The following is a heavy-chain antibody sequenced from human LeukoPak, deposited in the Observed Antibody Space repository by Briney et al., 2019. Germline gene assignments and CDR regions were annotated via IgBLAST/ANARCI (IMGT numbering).Heavy chain of an antibody. D-gene: IGHD3-16*01. Sequence: GGSLRLSCAASGFTFDDYGMSWVRQAPGKGLQWVSVIYPGGDIYYADSVKCRFIISRDNSKNTLSLQMNSLTAGDTAVYYCVRGPRYYDDSGFHYGVFDIWGQGTVVTVSS. J-gene: IGHJ3*02. CDR3: VRGPRYYDDSGFHYGVFDI. V-gene: IGHV3-53*01. CDR2: IYPGGDI. CDR1: GFTFDDYG.